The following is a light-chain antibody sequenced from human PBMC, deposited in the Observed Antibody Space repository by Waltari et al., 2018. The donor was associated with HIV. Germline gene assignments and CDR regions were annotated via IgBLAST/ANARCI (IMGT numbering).Light chain of an antibody. CDR3: AAWDYSLSGWV. V-gene: IGLV1-47*01. Sequence: QSVLTQPPSASGTPGQRVTISCSRSNSNVGISYVYWYQQRPGPTPKLVIYGINQRPSGGPDRFSGSKSGTSVSLVISVIRSEDEADYYCAAWDYSLSGWVFGGGTKLTVL. J-gene: IGLJ3*02. CDR1: NSNVGISY. CDR2: GIN.